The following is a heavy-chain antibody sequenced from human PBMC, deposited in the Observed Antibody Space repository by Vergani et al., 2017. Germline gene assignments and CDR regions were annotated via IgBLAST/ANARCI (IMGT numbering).Heavy chain of an antibody. Sequence: EVQLVESGGGLVQPGGSLRLSCAASGFTFSSYWMSWVRQAPGKGLEWVAKIKQDGSEKYYVDSVKGRFTISRDNAKNSLYLQMNSLRAEDTAVYYCSRDQLRYFDWSPGDYWGQGTLVTVSS. CDR2: IKQDGSEK. V-gene: IGHV3-7*01. D-gene: IGHD3-9*01. J-gene: IGHJ4*02. CDR1: GFTFSSYW. CDR3: SRDQLRYFDWSPGDY.